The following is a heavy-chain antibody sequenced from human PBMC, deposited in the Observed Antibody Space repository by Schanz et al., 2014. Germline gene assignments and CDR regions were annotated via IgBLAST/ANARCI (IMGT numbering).Heavy chain of an antibody. D-gene: IGHD3-22*01. CDR2: INPSGGST. J-gene: IGHJ4*02. CDR3: ARAGQDYSDSSGYATYYFGN. V-gene: IGHV1-46*01. CDR1: GYTFTSDS. Sequence: QVQLVQSGAEAKKPGASAKVSCKASGYTFTSDSMHWVRQAPGQGLEWMGMINPSGGSTTYAQKFQGRVTMTRDASTSTVYMELSSLRSEDTAVYYCARAGQDYSDSSGYATYYFGNWGQGTLVNVSS.